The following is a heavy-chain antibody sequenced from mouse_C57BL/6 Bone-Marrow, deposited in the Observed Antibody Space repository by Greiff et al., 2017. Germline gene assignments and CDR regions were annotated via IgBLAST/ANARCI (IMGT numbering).Heavy chain of an antibody. CDR1: GFNIKDDY. D-gene: IGHD1-1*01. V-gene: IGHV14-4*01. CDR3: TTFYGSRAWFAY. Sequence: EVQLQQSGAELVRPGASVKLSCTASGFNIKDDYMHWVKQRPEQGLEWIGWIDPENGDTEYASKFQGKATITADTSSNTAYLQLSSLTSEAPAVYYCTTFYGSRAWFAYWGQGTLVTVSA. CDR2: IDPENGDT. J-gene: IGHJ3*01.